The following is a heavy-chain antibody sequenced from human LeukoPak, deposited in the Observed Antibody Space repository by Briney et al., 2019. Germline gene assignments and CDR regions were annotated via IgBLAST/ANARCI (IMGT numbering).Heavy chain of an antibody. J-gene: IGHJ4*02. V-gene: IGHV3-74*01. CDR2: INPEETTT. CDR3: ARGGLEPVDY. D-gene: IGHD1-14*01. Sequence: GGSLRLSCAASGFTFGTFWMHWVRQAPGKGLVWVSRINPEETTTNYADAVKGRFTISRDNAKNTLYLQMNSLRAEDTAVHYCARGGLEPVDYWGQGTLVTVSS. CDR1: GFTFGTFW.